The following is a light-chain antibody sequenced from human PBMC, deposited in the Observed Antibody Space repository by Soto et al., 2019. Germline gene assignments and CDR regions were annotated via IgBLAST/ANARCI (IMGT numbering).Light chain of an antibody. CDR2: LGS. CDR1: QSLLHSNGYNY. Sequence: DLVMTQSPLSLPVTPGEPASISCRSSQSLLHSNGYNYLDWYLQKPGQSPQLLIYLGSYRASGVPDRFSASGSGTDFTLKISRGEHEDVGVYYFMQALQTPLGFGGGTKVEI. V-gene: IGKV2-28*01. CDR3: MQALQTPLG. J-gene: IGKJ4*01.